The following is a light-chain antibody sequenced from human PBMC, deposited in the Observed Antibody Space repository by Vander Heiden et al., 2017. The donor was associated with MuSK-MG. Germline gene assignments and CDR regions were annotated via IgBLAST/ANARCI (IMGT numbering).Light chain of an antibody. CDR1: KSLLHSNGYNY. V-gene: IGKV2-28*01. J-gene: IGKJ2*01. CDR3: MQALQTPRT. Sequence: DIVMTQSPLCLPVTPGEPASISCRSSKSLLHSNGYNYLDWYLQKPGQSPQLLIFWGSNRASGVPDRFSGSGSGTDFTLKISRVEPEDFGVYYCMQALQTPRTFGQGTKLEIK. CDR2: WGS.